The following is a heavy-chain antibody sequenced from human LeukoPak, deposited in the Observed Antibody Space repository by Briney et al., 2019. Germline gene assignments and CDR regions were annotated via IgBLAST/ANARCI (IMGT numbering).Heavy chain of an antibody. CDR1: GGSFSGYY. J-gene: IGHJ3*02. Sequence: SETLSLTCAVYGGSFSGYYWSWIRQPPGKGLEWIGEINHSGSTNYNPSLKSRVTISVDTSKNQFSLKLSSVTAADTAVYYCARGNDGYNEAFDIWGQGTMVTVSS. CDR3: ARGNDGYNEAFDI. V-gene: IGHV4-34*01. CDR2: INHSGST. D-gene: IGHD5-24*01.